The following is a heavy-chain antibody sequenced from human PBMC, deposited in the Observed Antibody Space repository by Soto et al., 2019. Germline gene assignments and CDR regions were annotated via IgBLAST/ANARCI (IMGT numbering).Heavy chain of an antibody. V-gene: IGHV3-13*01. CDR2: IDTDGDA. D-gene: IGHD6-13*01. J-gene: IGHJ4*02. CDR3: PRAEGSSSFGLDY. Sequence: EVQLVESGGGLVQPGGSLRLSCAASGFTFSSYDMRWVRQATGKGLELVSVIDTDGDAYYPGSVKGRFTVTRQNAKISLYLQMNSLRAEGTAVYYWPRAEGSSSFGLDYWGTGTLVTVSS. CDR1: GFTFSSYD.